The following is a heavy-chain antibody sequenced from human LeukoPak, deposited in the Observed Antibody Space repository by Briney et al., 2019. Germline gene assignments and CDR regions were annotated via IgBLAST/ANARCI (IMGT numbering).Heavy chain of an antibody. D-gene: IGHD6-19*01. J-gene: IGHJ4*02. CDR3: ARATGRSSGWNFDY. Sequence: ASVKVSCKASGYTFTGYYMHWVRQAPGQGLEWMGWINPNSGGTNYAQKFQGWVTMTRDTSISTAYMELSRLRSDDTAVYYCARATGRSSGWNFDYWGQGTLVTVSS. V-gene: IGHV1-2*04. CDR2: INPNSGGT. CDR1: GYTFTGYY.